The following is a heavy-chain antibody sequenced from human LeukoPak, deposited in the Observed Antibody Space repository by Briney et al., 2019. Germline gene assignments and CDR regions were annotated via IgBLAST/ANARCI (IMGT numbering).Heavy chain of an antibody. CDR1: GGSISTYC. CDR3: ARTTEGGYTYGYFYYYYMDV. CDR2: ICTSGST. J-gene: IGHJ6*03. V-gene: IGHV4-4*07. D-gene: IGHD5-18*01. Sequence: SETLSLTCTVSGGSISTYCWSWIRQPAGKGLEWIGHICTSGSTNYNPSLKSRVTISVDTSKNQFSLKLSSVTAADTAVYYCARTTEGGYTYGYFYYYYMDVWGKGTTVTISS.